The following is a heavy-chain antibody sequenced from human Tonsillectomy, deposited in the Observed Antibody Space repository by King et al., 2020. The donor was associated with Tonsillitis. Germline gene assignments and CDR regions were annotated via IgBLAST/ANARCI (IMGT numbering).Heavy chain of an antibody. V-gene: IGHV6-1*01. CDR3: ARSVPGTGYYYYYMDV. CDR2: TSYRSKWYD. Sequence: QLVQSGPGLVKPSQTLSLTCAISGDSVSSDTAAWNWIRQSPSRGLEWLGRTSYRSKWYDDYAVSVKGRITINPDTSTNQFSLQLNSVTPEDMAVYYCARSVPGTGYYYYYMDVWGKGTTVTVSS. D-gene: IGHD3-10*01. CDR1: GDSVSSDTAA. J-gene: IGHJ6*03.